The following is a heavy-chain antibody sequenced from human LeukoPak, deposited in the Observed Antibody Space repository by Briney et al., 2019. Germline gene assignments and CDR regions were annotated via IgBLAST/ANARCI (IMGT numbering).Heavy chain of an antibody. Sequence: PGASVKVSCKASGGTFSSYGISWVRQAPGQGLEWMGGIIPIFGTANYAQKFQGRVTITADESTSTAYMELSSLRSEDTAVYYCARAALVGATTSDAFDIWGQGTMVTVSS. D-gene: IGHD1-26*01. CDR2: IIPIFGTA. J-gene: IGHJ3*02. CDR3: ARAALVGATTSDAFDI. CDR1: GGTFSSYG. V-gene: IGHV1-69*13.